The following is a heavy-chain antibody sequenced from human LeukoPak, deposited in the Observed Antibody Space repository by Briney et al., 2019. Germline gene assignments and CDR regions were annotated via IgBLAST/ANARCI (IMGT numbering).Heavy chain of an antibody. CDR2: INWNSDSI. J-gene: IGHJ1*01. CDR1: GFTFDDYA. V-gene: IGHV3-9*01. D-gene: IGHD6-13*01. Sequence: PGRSLRLSCAVSGFTFDDYAMHWVRQVPGKGLEWVSGINWNSDSIGYADSVKGRFTISRDNAKNSLYLQMNSLRAEDTALYYCAKDGYSSSWYLQHWGQGTLVTVSS. CDR3: AKDGYSSSWYLQH.